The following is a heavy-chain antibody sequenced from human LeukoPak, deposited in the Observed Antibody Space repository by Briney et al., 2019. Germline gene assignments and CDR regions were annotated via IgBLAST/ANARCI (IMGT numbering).Heavy chain of an antibody. CDR2: ISGSGGST. V-gene: IGHV3-23*01. CDR1: GFTFSSYE. Sequence: AGGSLRLSCAASGFTFSSYEMNWVRQAPGKGLEWVSAISGSGGSTYYADSVKGRFTISRDNSKNTLYLQMNSLRAEDTVVYYCAKEAYYYGSGSYSGYWFDPWGQGTLVTASS. D-gene: IGHD3-10*01. CDR3: AKEAYYYGSGSYSGYWFDP. J-gene: IGHJ5*02.